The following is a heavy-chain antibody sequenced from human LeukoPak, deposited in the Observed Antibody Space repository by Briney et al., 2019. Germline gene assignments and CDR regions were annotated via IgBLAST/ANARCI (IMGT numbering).Heavy chain of an antibody. CDR3: ARDYYYGSGWSTNDAFDI. Sequence: SETLSLTCAVSGGSISSYYWSWIRQPPGKGLEWIGYIYYSGSTNYNPSLKSRVTISVDTSKNQFSLKLSSVTAADTAVYYCARDYYYGSGWSTNDAFDIWGQGTMVTVSS. D-gene: IGHD3-10*01. J-gene: IGHJ3*02. V-gene: IGHV4-59*01. CDR1: GGSISSYY. CDR2: IYYSGST.